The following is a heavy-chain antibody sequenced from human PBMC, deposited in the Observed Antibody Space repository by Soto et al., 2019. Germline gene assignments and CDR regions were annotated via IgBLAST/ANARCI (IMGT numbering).Heavy chain of an antibody. CDR2: IHHTGST. D-gene: IGHD6-13*01. Sequence: QVPLQESGPGLVKPSGTLSLTCVGSGGSISSSNWWSWVRQPPGKGLEGIGQIHHTGSTYYNPSLQSRVTISVDNSKNLFSLKATSVTAADTAVYYCARDPIAGTSPQFDCWGQGTLVTVSS. V-gene: IGHV4-4*02. CDR1: GGSISSSNW. CDR3: ARDPIAGTSPQFDC. J-gene: IGHJ4*02.